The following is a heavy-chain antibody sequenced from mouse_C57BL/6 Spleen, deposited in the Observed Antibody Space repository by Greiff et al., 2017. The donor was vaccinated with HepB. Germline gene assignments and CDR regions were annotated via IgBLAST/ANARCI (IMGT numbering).Heavy chain of an antibody. D-gene: IGHD3-2*02. Sequence: QVQLQQPGAELVRPGSSVKLSCKASGYTFTSYWMDWVKQRPGQGLEWIGNIYPSDSETHYNQKFKDKATLTVDKSSSTAYMQLSSLTSEDYAVYYCARSSSGWGYWGQGTTLTVSS. CDR2: IYPSDSET. J-gene: IGHJ2*01. CDR1: GYTFTSYW. V-gene: IGHV1-61*01. CDR3: ARSSSGWGY.